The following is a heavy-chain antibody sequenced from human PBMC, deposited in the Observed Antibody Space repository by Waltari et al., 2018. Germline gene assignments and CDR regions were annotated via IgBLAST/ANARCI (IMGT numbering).Heavy chain of an antibody. V-gene: IGHV4-38-2*01. CDR3: ARVGYSSSWYYYYGMDV. J-gene: IGHJ6*02. Sequence: QVQLQESGPGLVKPSETLSLTCAVSGYSISSGYYWGWIRQPPGKGLEWIGSIYHSGSTYYNPSLKSRVTISVDTSKNQCSLKLSSVTAADTAVYYCARVGYSSSWYYYYGMDVWGQGTTVTVSS. CDR1: GYSISSGYY. CDR2: IYHSGST. D-gene: IGHD6-13*01.